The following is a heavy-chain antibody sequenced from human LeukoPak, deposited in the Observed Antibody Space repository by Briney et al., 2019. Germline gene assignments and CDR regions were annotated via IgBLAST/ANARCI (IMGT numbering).Heavy chain of an antibody. CDR1: GGSFSNYY. CDR2: IYTSGST. Sequence: SETLSLTCTVSGGSFSNYYWSWIRQPAGKGLEWIGRIYTSGSTNYNPSVKSRVTMSVDTSNNQFSLKLTSVTAADTAVYYCARQPPQYYGMDVWGQGTKVTVSS. D-gene: IGHD1-14*01. J-gene: IGHJ6*02. V-gene: IGHV4-4*07. CDR3: ARQPPQYYGMDV.